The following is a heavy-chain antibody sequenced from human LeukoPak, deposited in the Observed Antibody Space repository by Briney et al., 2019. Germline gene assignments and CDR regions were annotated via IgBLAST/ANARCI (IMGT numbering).Heavy chain of an antibody. CDR3: ARDQYDTWSRRGNFDS. Sequence: PGGSLRLSCAASGFTFNNAWMNWVRQAPGKGLEWVGRIKSKNVGGTTDYAAPVKGRFTISRDDSKNTVYLQMNSLRAEDTAVFYCARDQYDTWSRRGNFDSWGQGTLVIVSS. J-gene: IGHJ4*02. D-gene: IGHD3-3*01. CDR2: IKSKNVGGTT. V-gene: IGHV3-15*01. CDR1: GFTFNNAW.